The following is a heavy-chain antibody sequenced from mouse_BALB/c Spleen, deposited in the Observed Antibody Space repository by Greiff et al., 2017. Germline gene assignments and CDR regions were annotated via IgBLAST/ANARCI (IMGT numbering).Heavy chain of an antibody. D-gene: IGHD2-3*01. J-gene: IGHJ4*01. CDR1: GYTFTSYW. CDR3: ARRGDGYYGAMDY. CDR2: INPSNGRT. V-gene: IGHV1S81*02. Sequence: VQLQQPGAELVKPGASVKPGASGYTFTSYWMHWVKQRPGQGLEWIGEINPSNGRTNYNEKFKSKATLTVDKSSSTAYMQLSSLTSEDSAVYYCARRGDGYYGAMDYWGQGTSVTVSS.